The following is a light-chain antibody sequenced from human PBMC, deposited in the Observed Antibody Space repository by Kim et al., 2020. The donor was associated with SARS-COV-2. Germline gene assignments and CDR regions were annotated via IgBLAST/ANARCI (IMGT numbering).Light chain of an antibody. V-gene: IGKV3-11*01. Sequence: SPWERATLSCRASQSVSTYLAWYQQRSGQAPRVLIYDASNRATGIPARFSGSGSGTDFTLTISSLQPEDFAVYYCQQRSSWPLTFGGGTKVDIK. J-gene: IGKJ4*01. CDR2: DAS. CDR3: QQRSSWPLT. CDR1: QSVSTY.